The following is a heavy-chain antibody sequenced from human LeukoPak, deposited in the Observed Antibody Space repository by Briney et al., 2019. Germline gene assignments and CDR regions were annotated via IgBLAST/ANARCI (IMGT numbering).Heavy chain of an antibody. V-gene: IGHV4-39*01. J-gene: IGHJ3*02. D-gene: IGHD2-15*01. CDR3: ARPFGRSGPRPGAFDI. CDR1: VGSTSSSSYY. Sequence: SETLSLTCTVSVGSTSSSSYYWGWIRQPPRKGLEWIGSIYYSGSTYYNPSLKSRVTISVDTSKNQFSLKLSSVTAANTAVYYCARPFGRSGPRPGAFDIWGQGTMVTVSS. CDR2: IYYSGST.